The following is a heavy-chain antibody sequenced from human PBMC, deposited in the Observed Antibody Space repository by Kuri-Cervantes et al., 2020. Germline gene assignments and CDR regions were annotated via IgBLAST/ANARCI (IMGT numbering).Heavy chain of an antibody. Sequence: GESLKISCAASGFTFSDYYMTWIRQAPGKGLEWVSYISNSGNKQYYADSVKGRFTISRDNAKNTLYLQMNSLRAEDTAVYYCARESIAAAGIGWGQGTLVTVSS. CDR1: GFTFSDYY. CDR3: ARESIAAAGIG. J-gene: IGHJ4*02. D-gene: IGHD6-13*01. CDR2: ISNSGNKQ. V-gene: IGHV3-11*04.